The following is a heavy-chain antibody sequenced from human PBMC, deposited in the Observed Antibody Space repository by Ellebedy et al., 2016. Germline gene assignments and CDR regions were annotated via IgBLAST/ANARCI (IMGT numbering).Heavy chain of an antibody. D-gene: IGHD5-24*01. Sequence: ASVKVSCKASGYTFTSYYTHWVRQAPGQGLEWMGIINPSGGSTSYAQKFQGRVTMTRDTSTSTVYMELSSLRSEDTAVYYCAREGGEMATTVGYFQHWGQGTLVTVSS. CDR3: AREGGEMATTVGYFQH. CDR2: INPSGGST. J-gene: IGHJ1*01. CDR1: GYTFTSYY. V-gene: IGHV1-46*01.